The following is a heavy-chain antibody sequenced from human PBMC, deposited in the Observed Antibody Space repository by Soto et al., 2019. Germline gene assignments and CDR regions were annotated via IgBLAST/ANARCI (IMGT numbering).Heavy chain of an antibody. CDR1: RYSFTTYA. Sequence: RASVKVSCKASRYSFTTYALHWVRQAPGQRLEWMGWINAGNGDTKYTEKFQGRVTMTTDTSTSTAYMELRSLRSDDTAVYYCARDRGIAAAWGQGTLVTVSS. J-gene: IGHJ5*02. CDR3: ARDRGIAAA. V-gene: IGHV1-3*01. CDR2: INAGNGDT. D-gene: IGHD6-13*01.